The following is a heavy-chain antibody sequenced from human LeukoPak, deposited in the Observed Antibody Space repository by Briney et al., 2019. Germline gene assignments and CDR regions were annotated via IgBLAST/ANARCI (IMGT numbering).Heavy chain of an antibody. CDR3: ARGYYDSSGYFLHAFDI. D-gene: IGHD3-22*01. Sequence: SETLSLTCTVSGYSISSGYYWGWIRQPPGKGLEWIGSIYHSGSTYYNPSLKSQVTISVDTSKNQFSLKLSSVTAADTAVYYCARGYYDSSGYFLHAFDIWGQGTMVTVSS. CDR1: GYSISSGYY. CDR2: IYHSGST. V-gene: IGHV4-38-2*02. J-gene: IGHJ3*02.